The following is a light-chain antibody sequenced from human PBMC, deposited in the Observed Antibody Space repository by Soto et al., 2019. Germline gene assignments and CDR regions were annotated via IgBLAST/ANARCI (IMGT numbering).Light chain of an antibody. Sequence: ALTQPPSASGSPGQSVTISCTGASSDVGGYNYVSWYQQHPGKAPKLMIYEVTKRPSGVPDRFSGSKSGNTASLTVSGLQPEDEADYYCSSYAGGNNAYVFGTGTKVTVL. CDR3: SSYAGGNNAYV. CDR2: EVT. V-gene: IGLV2-8*01. J-gene: IGLJ1*01. CDR1: SSDVGGYNY.